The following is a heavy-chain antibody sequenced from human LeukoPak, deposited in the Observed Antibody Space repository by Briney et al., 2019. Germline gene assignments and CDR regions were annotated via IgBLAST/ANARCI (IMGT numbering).Heavy chain of an antibody. J-gene: IGHJ4*02. CDR3: TTVIMGTPKDDY. V-gene: IGHV3-15*01. CDR1: GFTFSRYY. D-gene: IGHD4-23*01. Sequence: GGSLRLSCAASGFTFSRYYMSWIRQAPGKGLEWVGRIRSEADGGTLDYAALVKGRFTISRDASKNTLYLQMNSLKTEDTAVYYCTTVIMGTPKDDYWGQGTLVTVSS. CDR2: IRSEADGGTL.